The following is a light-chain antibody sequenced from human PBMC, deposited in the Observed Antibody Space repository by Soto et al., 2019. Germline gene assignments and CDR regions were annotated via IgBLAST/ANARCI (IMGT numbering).Light chain of an antibody. CDR3: SSYTSSSTLVV. CDR2: DVS. CDR1: SSDVGGYNY. V-gene: IGLV2-14*01. J-gene: IGLJ2*01. Sequence: QSALTQPASVSGSPGQSITISCIGTSSDVGGYNYVSWHQQHPGKAPKLMIYDVSNRPSGVSNRFSGSKSGNTASLTISGLQAEDEADYYCSSYTSSSTLVVFGGGTKLTVL.